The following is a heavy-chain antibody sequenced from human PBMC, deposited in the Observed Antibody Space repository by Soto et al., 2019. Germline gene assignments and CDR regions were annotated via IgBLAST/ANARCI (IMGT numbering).Heavy chain of an antibody. J-gene: IGHJ4*02. CDR1: AFSLSDSG. D-gene: IGHD3-10*01. CDR2: ISYYGNDK. Sequence: VQLVESGGGVVQRGESLRLSCAASAFSLSDSGMHWVRQAPGKGLEWVAFISYYGNDKYYADSVKGRFTISRDNSKSTLYLQMHSRRGDDTAVYYCAREAAAVRNSGSAFDSWCQGTLVSVSS. CDR3: AREAAAVRNSGSAFDS. V-gene: IGHV3-30-3*01.